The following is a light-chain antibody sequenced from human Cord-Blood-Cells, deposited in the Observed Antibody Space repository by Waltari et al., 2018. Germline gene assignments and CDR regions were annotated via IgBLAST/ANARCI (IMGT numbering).Light chain of an antibody. CDR3: CSYAGSSWV. CDR2: DVS. V-gene: IGLV2-11*01. Sequence: QSALTHPRSVSGSPGQPVTISCTGTSRDVGGYNYVSWYQQHPGKAPKLMIYDVSKRPSGVPDRFSGSKSGNTASLTISGLQAEDEAYYYCCSYAGSSWVFGGGTKLTVL. CDR1: SRDVGGYNY. J-gene: IGLJ3*02.